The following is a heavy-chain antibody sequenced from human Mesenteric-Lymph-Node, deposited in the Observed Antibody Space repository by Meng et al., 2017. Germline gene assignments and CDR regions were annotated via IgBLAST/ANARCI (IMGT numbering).Heavy chain of an antibody. D-gene: IGHD1-26*01. CDR3: ARSNRGSFFYYFDY. CDR1: GFTFSSYW. Sequence: GESLKISCAASGFTFSSYWMSWVRQAPGKGLEWVANIKQDGSEKYYVDSVKGRFTISRDNAKNSLYLQMNSLRAEDTAVYYCARSNRGSFFYYFDYWGQGTLVTVSS. J-gene: IGHJ4*02. CDR2: IKQDGSEK. V-gene: IGHV3-7*01.